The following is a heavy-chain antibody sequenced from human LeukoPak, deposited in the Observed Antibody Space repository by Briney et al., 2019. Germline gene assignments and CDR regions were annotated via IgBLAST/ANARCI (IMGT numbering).Heavy chain of an antibody. Sequence: GGSLRLFCAASGFTFRSYATSGARQAPGKGLEWVSAISGSGGSTSYADSVKGRFTISRDNSKNTLYLQMNSLRAEDTAVYYCAKGAQKGSSGWLDYWGQGTLVTVSS. CDR2: ISGSGGST. D-gene: IGHD6-19*01. J-gene: IGHJ4*02. CDR1: GFTFRSYA. V-gene: IGHV3-23*01. CDR3: AKGAQKGSSGWLDY.